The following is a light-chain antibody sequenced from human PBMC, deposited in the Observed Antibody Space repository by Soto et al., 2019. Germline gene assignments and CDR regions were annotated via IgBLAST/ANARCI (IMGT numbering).Light chain of an antibody. V-gene: IGLV2-14*01. Sequence: QSALTQPASVSGSPGQSITVSCTGTSSDIGGYIFVSWYQQHPGKAPKLMIFEVSNRPSGVSNRFSGSKSANTASLTISGLQAEDEAHYYCSSYTTSSTRIFGGGTKLTVL. CDR2: EVS. CDR3: SSYTTSSTRI. CDR1: SSDIGGYIF. J-gene: IGLJ2*01.